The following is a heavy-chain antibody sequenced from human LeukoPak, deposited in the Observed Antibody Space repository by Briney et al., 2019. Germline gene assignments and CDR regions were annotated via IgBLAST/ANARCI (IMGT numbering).Heavy chain of an antibody. J-gene: IGHJ3*02. CDR1: GFTFSSYG. Sequence: GGSLRLSCAASGFTFSSYGMHWVRQAPGKGLEWVAVISYDGSNKYYADSVKGRFTISRDNSKNTLYLQMNSLRAEDTAVYYCAKVFYGGSSRAFDIWGQGTMVTVSS. D-gene: IGHD4-23*01. CDR3: AKVFYGGSSRAFDI. V-gene: IGHV3-30*18. CDR2: ISYDGSNK.